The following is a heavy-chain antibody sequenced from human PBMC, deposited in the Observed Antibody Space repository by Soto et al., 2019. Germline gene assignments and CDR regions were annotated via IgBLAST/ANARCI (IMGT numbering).Heavy chain of an antibody. J-gene: IGHJ3*02. CDR1: GFTFSSYA. CDR3: AKDPSTLVNPGDGFDI. CDR2: ISGSGEST. Sequence: EVQLLESGGGLVQPGGSLRLSCAASGFTFSSYAMSWGRQAPGKGLEWVSAISGSGESTYYVDSVKGRFTICRDNSKNTLYLHMNGLRAEDQAVYYCAKDPSTLVNPGDGFDIWGPGTMVPASS. D-gene: IGHD2-2*01. V-gene: IGHV3-23*01.